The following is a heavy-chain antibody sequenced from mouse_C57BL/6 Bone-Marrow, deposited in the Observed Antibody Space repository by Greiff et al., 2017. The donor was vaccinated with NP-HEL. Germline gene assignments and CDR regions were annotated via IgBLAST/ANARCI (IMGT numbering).Heavy chain of an antibody. CDR3: ARDKINWAWFAY. CDR2: ISDGGSYT. D-gene: IGHD4-1*02. CDR1: GFTFSSYA. Sequence: EAHLVESGGGLVKPGGSLKLSCAASGFTFSSYAMSWVRQTPEKRLEWVATISDGGSYTYYPDNVKGRFTISRDNAKNNLYLQMSHLKSEDTAMYYCARDKINWAWFAYWGQGTLVTVSA. V-gene: IGHV5-4*01. J-gene: IGHJ3*01.